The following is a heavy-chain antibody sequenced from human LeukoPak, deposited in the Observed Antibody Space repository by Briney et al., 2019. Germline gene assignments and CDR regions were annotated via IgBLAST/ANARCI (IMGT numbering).Heavy chain of an antibody. CDR1: RFTVSSNY. Sequence: GGSLRLSCAASRFTVSSNYMSWVRQAPGKGLEWVSIIYSGGTIHYADSVKGRFTISRDNSKDTLYLQMNSLRAEDTAVYYCAKAIHSGSYQTGYWGQGTLVTVSS. CDR2: IYSGGTI. D-gene: IGHD1-26*01. V-gene: IGHV3-53*01. J-gene: IGHJ4*02. CDR3: AKAIHSGSYQTGY.